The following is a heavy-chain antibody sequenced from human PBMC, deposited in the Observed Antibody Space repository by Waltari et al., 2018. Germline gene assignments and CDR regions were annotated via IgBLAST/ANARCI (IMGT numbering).Heavy chain of an antibody. CDR3: ATYIGASVGTASFDV. Sequence: QLQLQESGPGLVKPSETVCVTCSVSGVSITSARHYWGWIRQPPGQGLEWIGTISYSGTTYNSPSLQSRVTISRDTSKNQLSLKLDSVTASDTAVYYCATYIGASVGTASFDVWGQGTMVTVSS. J-gene: IGHJ3*01. CDR1: GVSITSARHY. D-gene: IGHD5-12*01. V-gene: IGHV4-39*01. CDR2: ISYSGTT.